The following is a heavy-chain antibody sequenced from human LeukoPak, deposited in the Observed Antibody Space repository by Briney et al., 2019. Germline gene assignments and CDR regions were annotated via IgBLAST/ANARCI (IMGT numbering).Heavy chain of an antibody. CDR2: IYYSGST. D-gene: IGHD3-10*01. CDR1: GGSISSGDRY. Sequence: SETLSLTCTVSGGSISSGDRYWSWIRQPPGKGLEWIGYIYYSGSTYYNPSLKSRVTISVDTSKNQFSLKLSSVTAADTAVYYCARDRAVYYGSGSYFPWGQGTMVTVSS. J-gene: IGHJ3*01. CDR3: ARDRAVYYGSGSYFP. V-gene: IGHV4-30-4*01.